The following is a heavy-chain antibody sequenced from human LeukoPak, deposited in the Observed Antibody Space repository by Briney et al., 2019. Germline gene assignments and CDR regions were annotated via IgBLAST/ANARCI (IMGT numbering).Heavy chain of an antibody. CDR3: ARASYSSGPPGY. CDR2: IYYSGST. J-gene: IGHJ4*02. V-gene: IGHV4-59*01. D-gene: IGHD6-19*01. CDR1: GGSISSYY. Sequence: SSETLSLTCTVSGGSISSYYWSWIRQPPGKGLEWIGYIYYSGSTNYNPSLKSRVTISVDTSKNQFSLKLSSVTAADTAVYYCARASYSSGPPGYXGQGTLVTVSS.